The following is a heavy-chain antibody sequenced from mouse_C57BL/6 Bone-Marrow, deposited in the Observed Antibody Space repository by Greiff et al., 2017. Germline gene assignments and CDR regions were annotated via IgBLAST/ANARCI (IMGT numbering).Heavy chain of an antibody. D-gene: IGHD2-14*01. J-gene: IGHJ4*01. V-gene: IGHV1-55*01. Sequence: VQLQQPGAELVKPGASVKMSCKASGYTFTSYWITWVKQRPGQGLEWIGDIYPGSGSTNYNEKFKGKATLTADKSSSTAYMQLSSLTSEDSAVYFCARQSVYRPFFGYAMDYWGQGTSVTVSS. CDR2: IYPGSGST. CDR3: ARQSVYRPFFGYAMDY. CDR1: GYTFTSYW.